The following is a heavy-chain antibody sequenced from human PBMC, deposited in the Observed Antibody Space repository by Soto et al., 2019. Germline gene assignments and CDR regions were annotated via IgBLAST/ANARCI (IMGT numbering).Heavy chain of an antibody. D-gene: IGHD4-4*01. CDR1: GFTFSTYA. CDR2: ISASGGST. CDR3: AKALGTSTNYSYGMDV. J-gene: IGHJ6*02. V-gene: IGHV3-23*01. Sequence: EVQLLESGGGLVQPGGSLRLSCAASGFTFSTYAMNWVRQAPGKGLEWVSVISASGGSTFYADSVNCRFTVFRDNSRNRLYLQVISVRVEHTFVYDCAKALGTSTNYSYGMDVWSQGTTVTVSS.